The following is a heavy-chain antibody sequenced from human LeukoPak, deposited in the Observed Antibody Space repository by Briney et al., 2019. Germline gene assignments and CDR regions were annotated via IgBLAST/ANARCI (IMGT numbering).Heavy chain of an antibody. CDR3: VREREGSNSEH. Sequence: GGSLRLSCAASGFTVSNNRLSWVRQAPGMGLEWVSTIYSDGNTYYPDSVKGRFTISRDGSKNTLYLQLNSLRTEDTAIYYCVREREGSNSEHWGQGTLVTVSP. CDR1: GFTVSNNR. V-gene: IGHV3-53*01. CDR2: IYSDGNT. J-gene: IGHJ1*01. D-gene: IGHD1-26*01.